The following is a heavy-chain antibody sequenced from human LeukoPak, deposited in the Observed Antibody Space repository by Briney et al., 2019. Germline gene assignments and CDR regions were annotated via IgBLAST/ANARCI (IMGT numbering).Heavy chain of an antibody. J-gene: IGHJ4*02. D-gene: IGHD4-17*01. V-gene: IGHV4-4*07. CDR2: LYSSGTT. CDR1: GGSITTYY. Sequence: PSETLPLTCTVSGGSITTYYWSWIRQPAGKGLEWIGRLYSSGTTNYNPSLKSRITMSLDTSKSQFSLRLSSVTAADTAVYYCVRGSSTVTTEEDYWGQGILVTVSP. CDR3: VRGSSTVTTEEDY.